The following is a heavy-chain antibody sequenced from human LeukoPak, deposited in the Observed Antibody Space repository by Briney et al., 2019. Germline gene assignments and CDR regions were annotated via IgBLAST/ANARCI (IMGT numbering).Heavy chain of an antibody. CDR3: AKTGNGYDPLYYYYYMDV. D-gene: IGHD5-12*01. V-gene: IGHV4-4*09. Sequence: ASETLSLTCSVSGGSISSYYRSWIRQPPGKGLEWLAFIYTDGSTNYNPSLKSRVTISVDTSSNQFSLKLSSVTAADTAVYFCAKTGNGYDPLYYYYYMDVWGKGTTVTVSS. CDR2: IYTDGST. CDR1: GGSISSYY. J-gene: IGHJ6*03.